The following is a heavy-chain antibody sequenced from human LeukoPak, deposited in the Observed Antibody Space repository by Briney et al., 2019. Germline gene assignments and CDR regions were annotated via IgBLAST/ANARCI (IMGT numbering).Heavy chain of an antibody. V-gene: IGHV3-23*01. CDR3: ARDPPFDY. Sequence: GGSLRLSCAASGFTFSSYWMSWVRQAPGKGLEWVASISGSGDDTYYADSVKGRFTISRDNSKNTFFLQMSSLRAEDTATYYCARDPPFDYWGQGTLVTVSS. CDR2: ISGSGDDT. J-gene: IGHJ4*02. CDR1: GFTFSSYW.